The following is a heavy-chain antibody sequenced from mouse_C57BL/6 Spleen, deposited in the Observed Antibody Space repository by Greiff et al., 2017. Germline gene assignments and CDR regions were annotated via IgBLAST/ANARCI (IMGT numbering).Heavy chain of an antibody. Sequence: QVQLQQSGAELARPGASVKLSCKASGYTFTSYGISWVKQRTGQGLEWIGEIYPRSGNTYYNEKFKGKATLTADKSSSTAYMEIRSLTSEDSAVYFCARSDSNYGGFAYWGQGTLVTVSA. CDR3: ARSDSNYGGFAY. D-gene: IGHD2-5*01. CDR2: IYPRSGNT. V-gene: IGHV1-81*01. J-gene: IGHJ3*01. CDR1: GYTFTSYG.